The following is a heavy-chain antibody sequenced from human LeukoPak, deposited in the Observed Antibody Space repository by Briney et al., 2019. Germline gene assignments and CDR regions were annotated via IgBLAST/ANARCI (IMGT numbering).Heavy chain of an antibody. V-gene: IGHV1-18*01. CDR1: GYTFTRYG. Sequence: ASVKVSCKASGYTFTRYGISWERQAPGPWLEWMGWISAYSGDTNYAQKFQGRATMTTDTSTSTAYMELRSLRSDDTAVYYCARGSSYSSGWEDYWGQGTLVTVSS. J-gene: IGHJ4*02. D-gene: IGHD6-19*01. CDR2: ISAYSGDT. CDR3: ARGSSYSSGWEDY.